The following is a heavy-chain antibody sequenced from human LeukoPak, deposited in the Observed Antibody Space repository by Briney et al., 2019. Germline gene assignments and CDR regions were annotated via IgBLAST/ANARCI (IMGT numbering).Heavy chain of an antibody. CDR2: ISTGGSTI. J-gene: IGHJ4*02. V-gene: IGHV3-48*03. Sequence: GGSLRLSCADSGFTFSSYEMNWVRQAPGKGLEWVSYISTGGSTIYYAYSVKGRFTISRDNAKNSLYLQMNSLRAEDTAIYYCASSGYNYGFDYWGQGTLVTVSS. CDR1: GFTFSSYE. CDR3: ASSGYNYGFDY. D-gene: IGHD5-24*01.